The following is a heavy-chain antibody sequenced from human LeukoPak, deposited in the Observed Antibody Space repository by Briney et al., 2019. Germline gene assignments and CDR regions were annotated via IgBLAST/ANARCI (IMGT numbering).Heavy chain of an antibody. CDR1: GFTFSSYW. D-gene: IGHD5-12*01. CDR2: IKQDGSEK. Sequence: GGSLRLSCAASGFTFSSYWMSWVRQAPGKGLEWVANIKQDGSEKYYVDSVKGRFTISRDNAKNSLYLQMYSLRAEDTAVYYCASYSGYAHFDYWGQGTLVTVSS. J-gene: IGHJ4*02. V-gene: IGHV3-7*01. CDR3: ASYSGYAHFDY.